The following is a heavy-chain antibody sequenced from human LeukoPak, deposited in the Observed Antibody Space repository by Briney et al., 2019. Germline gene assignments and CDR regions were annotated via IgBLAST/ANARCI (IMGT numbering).Heavy chain of an antibody. CDR3: AKSSFYYDFWSGYYDNHPYFGY. CDR1: GFTFDDYA. J-gene: IGHJ4*02. V-gene: IGHV3-9*01. D-gene: IGHD3-3*01. CDR2: ISWNSGSI. Sequence: SGGSLRLSCAASGFTFDDYAMHWVRQAPGKGLEWVSGISWNSGSIGYADSVKGRFTISRDNAKNSLYLQMNSLRAEDTALYYCAKSSFYYDFWSGYYDNHPYFGYWGQGTLVTVSS.